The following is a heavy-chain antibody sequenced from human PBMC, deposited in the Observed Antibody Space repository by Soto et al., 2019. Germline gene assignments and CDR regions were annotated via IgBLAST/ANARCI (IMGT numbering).Heavy chain of an antibody. V-gene: IGHV3-21*01. CDR2: ISGSNK. D-gene: IGHD7-27*01. J-gene: IGHJ6*02. CDR3: ARDDWGSRYGMDV. CDR1: GFTFSVYS. Sequence: GGSLRLSCAASGFTFSVYSMDWVRQAPGKGLEWVSSISGSNKYYADSVKGRFTISRDNSKNTLYLQMNSLRAEDTAVYYCARDDWGSRYGMDVWGQGTTVTVSS.